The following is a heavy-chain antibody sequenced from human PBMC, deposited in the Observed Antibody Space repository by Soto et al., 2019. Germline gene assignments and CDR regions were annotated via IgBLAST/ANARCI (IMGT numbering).Heavy chain of an antibody. CDR2: IYYSGST. D-gene: IGHD2-15*01. CDR1: GASISSTSYY. Sequence: PSEPLSLTCTVSGASISSTSYYWGWIGQAPGKGLEWIGSIYYSGSTDYNPSLKSRVTISVDTSKNKFSLKLSSVTAADTAVYYCARQDIVVVVAATRIDYWGQGNLATV. CDR3: ARQDIVVVVAATRIDY. J-gene: IGHJ4*02. V-gene: IGHV4-39*01.